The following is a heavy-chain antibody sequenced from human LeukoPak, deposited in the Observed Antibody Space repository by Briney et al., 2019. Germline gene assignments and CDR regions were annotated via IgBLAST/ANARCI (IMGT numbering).Heavy chain of an antibody. CDR1: GFSFSSYS. V-gene: IGHV3-48*01. J-gene: IGHJ4*02. CDR3: ARDHSSGWYSDYFDY. D-gene: IGHD6-19*01. CDR2: ISSSSSTI. Sequence: HPGGSLRLSCAASGFSFSSYSMNWVRQAPGKGLEWVSYISSSSSTIYYADSVKGRFTISRDNSKNTLYLQMNSLRAEDTAVYYCARDHSSGWYSDYFDYWGQGTLVTVSS.